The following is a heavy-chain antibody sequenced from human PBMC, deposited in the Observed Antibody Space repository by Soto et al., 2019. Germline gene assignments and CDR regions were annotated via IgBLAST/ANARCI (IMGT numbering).Heavy chain of an antibody. J-gene: IGHJ6*04. CDR2: IYHSGST. CDR3: GGLIAGQDYYYYGREV. CDR1: GGSISSGGYS. V-gene: IGHV4-30-2*01. Sequence: PSETLSLTCAVSGGSISSGGYSWSWIRQPPGKGLEWIGYIYHSGSTYYNPSLKSRVTISVDTPQNPFSLKLSSVTAADPAVYYCGGLIAGQDYYYYGREVGGKGSRVTVSS. D-gene: IGHD2-15*01.